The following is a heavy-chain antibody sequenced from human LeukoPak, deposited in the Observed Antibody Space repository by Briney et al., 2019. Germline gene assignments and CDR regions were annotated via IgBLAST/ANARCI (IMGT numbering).Heavy chain of an antibody. D-gene: IGHD3-22*01. CDR2: IYSSGST. V-gene: IGHV4-61*02. Sequence: SETLSLTCTVSGVSISTGSYYWSWIRQPAGNGLEWIGRIYSSGSTNYSPSFKSRVTISVDTSKNQFSLNLSSVTAADTAVYYCARGEYDSSAYWGYYFENWGQGTLVTVSS. CDR1: GVSISTGSYY. J-gene: IGHJ4*02. CDR3: ARGEYDSSAYWGYYFEN.